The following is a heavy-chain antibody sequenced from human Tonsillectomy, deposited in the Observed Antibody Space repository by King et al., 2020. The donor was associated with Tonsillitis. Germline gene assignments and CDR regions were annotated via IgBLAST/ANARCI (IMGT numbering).Heavy chain of an antibody. V-gene: IGHV4-31*03. D-gene: IGHD2-15*01. CDR3: GRYEGGVFDP. CDR1: GGSISGGAYY. J-gene: IGHJ5*02. Sequence: QLQESGPGLVKPSQTLSLTCTVSGGSISGGAYYWSLIRQHPGKGLEWIVCIYYSENTYYNPSLKSRLTISLATSNNHCPLQLSSVTAADTAVYYCGRYEGGVFDPWGQGTLVTVSS. CDR2: IYYSENT.